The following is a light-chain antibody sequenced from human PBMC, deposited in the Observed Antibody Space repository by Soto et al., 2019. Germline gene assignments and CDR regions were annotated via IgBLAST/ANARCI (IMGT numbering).Light chain of an antibody. CDR2: DAS. CDR1: QTISGW. J-gene: IGKJ1*01. V-gene: IGKV1-5*01. CDR3: LQYNGYYRT. Sequence: IQMTQSPSALCASVGDTVTITCRASQTISGWLAWYQQRPGKAPNLLIFDASTLESGVPSRFSGSGSGTTFTLTISSLQSDDFATYYCLQYNGYYRTFGQGTKVDIK.